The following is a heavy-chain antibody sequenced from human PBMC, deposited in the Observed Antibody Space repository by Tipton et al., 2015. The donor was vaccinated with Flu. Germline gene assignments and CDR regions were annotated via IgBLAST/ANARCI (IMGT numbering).Heavy chain of an antibody. CDR3: ARAWAAAGSA. D-gene: IGHD6-13*01. CDR2: IKQDGSEK. J-gene: IGHJ5*02. V-gene: IGHV3-7*01. CDR1: GYSFTTYW. Sequence: VQLVQSGAEAKKPGESLKISCKGSGYSFTTYWIGWVRQAPGKGLEWVANIKQDGSEKYYVDSVKGRFIISRDNAKNSLYLQMNSLRSEDTAVYYCARAWAAAGSAWGQGTLVTVSS.